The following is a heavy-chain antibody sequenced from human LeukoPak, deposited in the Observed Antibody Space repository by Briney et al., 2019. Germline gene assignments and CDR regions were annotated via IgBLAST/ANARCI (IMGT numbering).Heavy chain of an antibody. V-gene: IGHV3-7*01. D-gene: IGHD6-19*01. CDR2: IKQDGSEK. CDR1: GFTFSTYW. J-gene: IGHJ4*02. CDR3: TRPSSGWYGGNY. Sequence: PGGSLRLSCAASGFTFSTYWMTWVRQAPGKGLEWVANIKQDGSEKYYVDSVKGRFTISRDNAKNSLYLQMNSLRAEDTAVYYCTRPSSGWYGGNYWGQGTLVTVSS.